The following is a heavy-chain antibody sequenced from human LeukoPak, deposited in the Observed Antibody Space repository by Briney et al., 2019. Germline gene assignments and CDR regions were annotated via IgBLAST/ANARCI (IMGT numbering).Heavy chain of an antibody. J-gene: IGHJ4*02. CDR3: ARSMVRGVIAYYFDY. V-gene: IGHV5-51*01. Sequence: GESLKISSKGSGYSFTSYWIGWVRQMPGKGLEWMGIIYPGDSDTRYSPSFQGQVTISADKSISTAYLQWSSLKASDTAMYYCARSMVRGVIAYYFDYWGQGTLVTVSS. CDR1: GYSFTSYW. CDR2: IYPGDSDT. D-gene: IGHD3-10*01.